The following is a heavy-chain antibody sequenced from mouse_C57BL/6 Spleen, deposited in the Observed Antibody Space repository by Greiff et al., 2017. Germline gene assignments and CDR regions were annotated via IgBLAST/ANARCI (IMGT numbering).Heavy chain of an antibody. Sequence: EVQLVESGPGLVKPSQSLSLTCSVTGYSITSGYYWNWIRQFPGNKLEWMGYISYDGSNNYNPSLKNRISITRDTSKNQFFLKLNSVTTEDTATYYCARDDYDYDKGFAYWGQGTLVTVSA. CDR3: ARDDYDYDKGFAY. V-gene: IGHV3-6*01. D-gene: IGHD2-4*01. CDR1: GYSITSGYY. J-gene: IGHJ3*01. CDR2: ISYDGSN.